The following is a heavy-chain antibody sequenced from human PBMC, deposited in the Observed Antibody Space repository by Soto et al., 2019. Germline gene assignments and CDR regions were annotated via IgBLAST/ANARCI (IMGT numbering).Heavy chain of an antibody. D-gene: IGHD3-3*01. CDR3: AKELTISAYGMEV. J-gene: IGHJ6*02. CDR2: ISYDGSNK. V-gene: IGHV3-30*18. Sequence: GSLRLSCAASGFTFSSYGMHWVRQAPGKGLEWVAVISYDGSNKYYADSVKGRFTISRDNSKNTLYLQMNSLRAEDTAVYYCAKELTISAYGMEVWGQGTTVTVSS. CDR1: GFTFSSYG.